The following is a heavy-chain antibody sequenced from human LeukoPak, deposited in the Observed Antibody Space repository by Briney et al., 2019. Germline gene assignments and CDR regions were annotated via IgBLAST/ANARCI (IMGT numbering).Heavy chain of an antibody. V-gene: IGHV3-23*01. CDR3: AKVARGPGNSYGAYYGMDV. Sequence: PGGSLRLSCAASGFTFSNYAMTRVRQAPGKGLEWVSSIGPSGRSTYYTDSVKGRFTISRDNSKNTLYLQMNSLRAEDTAVYYCAKVARGPGNSYGAYYGMDVWGQGTTVTDSS. CDR2: IGPSGRST. D-gene: IGHD5-18*01. CDR1: GFTFSNYA. J-gene: IGHJ6*02.